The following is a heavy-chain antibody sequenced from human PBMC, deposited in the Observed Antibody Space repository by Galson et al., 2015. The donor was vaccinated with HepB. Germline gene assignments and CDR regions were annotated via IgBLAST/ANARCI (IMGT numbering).Heavy chain of an antibody. V-gene: IGHV3-33*08. CDR1: GFSFNSYG. J-gene: IGHJ4*02. CDR3: AREKPAAAIFDY. D-gene: IGHD6-13*01. CDR2: IWYDGSQK. Sequence: SLRLSCAASGFSFNSYGMHWVRQAPGKGLEWVAVIWYDGSQKYYGDSVKGRFAISRDNSKDTVYLRMSSLRAEDTAVYYCAREKPAAAIFDYWGQGTLVTVSS.